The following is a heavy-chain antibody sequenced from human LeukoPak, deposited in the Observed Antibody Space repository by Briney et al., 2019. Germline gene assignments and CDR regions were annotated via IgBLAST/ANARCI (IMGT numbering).Heavy chain of an antibody. J-gene: IGHJ6*03. CDR3: ATAPFGMVRYYMDV. Sequence: GASVKVSCKVSGYTLTELSMHWVRQAPGKGLEWMGCFDPEDGETLYAQKFQGRVTMTEDTSTDTAFMELSSLRSEDTAVYYCATAPFGMVRYYMDVWGKGTTVTVSS. CDR2: FDPEDGET. D-gene: IGHD3-3*01. V-gene: IGHV1-24*01. CDR1: GYTLTELS.